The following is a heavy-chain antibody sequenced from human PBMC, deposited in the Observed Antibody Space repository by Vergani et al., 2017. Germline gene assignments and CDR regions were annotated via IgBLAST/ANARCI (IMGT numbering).Heavy chain of an antibody. J-gene: IGHJ6*02. CDR1: GFTFSNSA. D-gene: IGHD2-21*01. Sequence: EVHLLESGGGQVEAGGSLRLSCVASGFTFSNSAMSWVRQTSGKGLEWVSAISGHGDRTYYADSVKGRFTISRDNSKNTVYLQMNSLKAEDRAIYYCAKARDPNCKGGNCYSYYCGLDLWGQGTTVTVSS. V-gene: IGHV3-23*01. CDR3: AKARDPNCKGGNCYSYYCGLDL. CDR2: ISGHGDRT.